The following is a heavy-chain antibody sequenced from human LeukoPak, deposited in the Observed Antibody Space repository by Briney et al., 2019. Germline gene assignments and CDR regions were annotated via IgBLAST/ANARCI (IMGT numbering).Heavy chain of an antibody. CDR3: AKDGRTVCHVINYSFAS. J-gene: IGHJ4*02. V-gene: IGHV3-30*02. CDR2: MGSDGSDK. CDR1: GFTFSNDA. D-gene: IGHD4-11*01. Sequence: PGESLRLSGAASGFTFSNDAMHWVRQARGKGLEWGAIMGSDGSDKYHVNSLEGRFTISTDTSKNTLYLQLNHLRTEHAALYYCAKDGRTVCHVINYSFASWGQGTLVTVSS.